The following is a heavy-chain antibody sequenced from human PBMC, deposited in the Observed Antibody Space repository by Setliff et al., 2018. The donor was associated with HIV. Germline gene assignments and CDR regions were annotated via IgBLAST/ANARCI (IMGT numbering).Heavy chain of an antibody. CDR2: IISILDIT. Sequence: SVKVSCKASGGTSSTHAINWVRQAPGQGLEWMGQIISILDITSYAQKLQGRVSITADESTSTFYMELSDLTSADTAVYYCTGPRGDEAFDIWGQGTKVTVSS. CDR3: TGPRGDEAFDI. V-gene: IGHV1-69*10. CDR1: GGTSSTHA. J-gene: IGHJ3*02. D-gene: IGHD3-10*01.